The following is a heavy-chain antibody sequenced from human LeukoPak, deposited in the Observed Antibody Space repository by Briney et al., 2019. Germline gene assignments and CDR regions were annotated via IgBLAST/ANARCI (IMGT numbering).Heavy chain of an antibody. Sequence: GASVRVSCKASGYTFTSYGISWVRQAPGQGLEWMGWISAYNGNTNYAQKLQGRVTMTADTSTSTAYMELRSLRSDDTAVYYCARTGQKLSFEGSYTDYWGQGTLVTVPS. J-gene: IGHJ4*02. CDR2: ISAYNGNT. D-gene: IGHD1-26*01. CDR1: GYTFTSYG. V-gene: IGHV1-18*01. CDR3: ARTGQKLSFEGSYTDY.